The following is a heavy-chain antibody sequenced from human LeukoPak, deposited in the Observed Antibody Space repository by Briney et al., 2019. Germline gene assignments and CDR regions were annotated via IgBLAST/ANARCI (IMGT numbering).Heavy chain of an antibody. Sequence: SETLSLTGTVSGGSISSSNYYWGWIRQPPGKGLEWIGSIYYSGSTYYNPSLKSGVTISVDTSKNQFSLKLSSVTAADTAVYYCARQSSDILTGYYRGPYYYYGMDVWGQGTTVTVSS. CDR2: IYYSGST. CDR3: ARQSSDILTGYYRGPYYYYGMDV. V-gene: IGHV4-39*01. CDR1: GGSISSSNYY. D-gene: IGHD3-9*01. J-gene: IGHJ6*02.